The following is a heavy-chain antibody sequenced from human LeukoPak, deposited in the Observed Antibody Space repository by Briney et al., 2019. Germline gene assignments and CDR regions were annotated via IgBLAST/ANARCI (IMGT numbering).Heavy chain of an antibody. D-gene: IGHD3-22*01. Sequence: GGSLRLSCAVSGFTFSSYWMTWVRQAPGKGLEWVAKIKEDGSEKYYVDSVKGRFTVSRDNVKNSLFLQMNSLRAEDTAVYYCARDGPYYDSSGSIKADAFDIWGQGTMVTVSS. CDR1: GFTFSSYW. CDR3: ARDGPYYDSSGSIKADAFDI. J-gene: IGHJ3*02. CDR2: IKEDGSEK. V-gene: IGHV3-7*03.